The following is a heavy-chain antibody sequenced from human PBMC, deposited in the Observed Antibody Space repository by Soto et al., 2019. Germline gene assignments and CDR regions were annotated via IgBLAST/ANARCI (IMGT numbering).Heavy chain of an antibody. D-gene: IGHD4-17*01. CDR3: ARDNYGGMLDL. V-gene: IGHV4-31*03. CDR2: ILFSGNT. J-gene: IGHJ5*02. CDR1: GGSILNGGHY. Sequence: PSETLSLTCTVSGGSILNGGHYWTWIRQHPGKGLEWIGKILFSGNTHYNPALKSRLTFSVDTTKNQFSLKLTSVTAADTAIYYCARDNYGGMLDLWGPGTLVTVSS.